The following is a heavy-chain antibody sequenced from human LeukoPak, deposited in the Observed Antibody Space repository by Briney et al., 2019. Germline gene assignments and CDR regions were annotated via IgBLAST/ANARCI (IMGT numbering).Heavy chain of an antibody. J-gene: IGHJ5*02. CDR3: ARAPRIAVAGNPWFDP. V-gene: IGHV3-21*01. D-gene: IGHD6-19*01. CDR1: GFTFSSYS. CDR2: ISSSSSYI. Sequence: GGSLRLSCAASGFTFSSYSMNWVRQAPGKGLEWVSSISSSSSYIYYADSVKGRFTISRDNAKNSLYLQMDSLRAEDTAVYYCARAPRIAVAGNPWFDPWGQGTLVTVSS.